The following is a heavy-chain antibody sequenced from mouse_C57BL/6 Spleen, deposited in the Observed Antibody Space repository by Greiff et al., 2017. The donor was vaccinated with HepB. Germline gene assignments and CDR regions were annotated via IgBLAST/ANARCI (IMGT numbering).Heavy chain of an antibody. J-gene: IGHJ1*03. CDR1: GFSLTSYG. CDR3: AKKEIYYDYDVGYFDV. CDR2: IWRGGST. V-gene: IGHV2-5*01. D-gene: IGHD2-4*01. Sequence: VQLQQSGPGLVQPSQSLSITCTVSGFSLTSYGVHWVRQSPGKGLEWLGVIWRGGSTDYNAAFMSRLSITKDNSKSQVFFKMNSLQADDTAIYYCAKKEIYYDYDVGYFDVWGTGTTVTVSS.